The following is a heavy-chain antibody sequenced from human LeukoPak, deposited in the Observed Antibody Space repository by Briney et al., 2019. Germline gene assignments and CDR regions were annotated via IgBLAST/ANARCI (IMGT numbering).Heavy chain of an antibody. CDR3: AKDLYRSYGSGSYFEY. CDR2: INGGGSST. Sequence: GGSLRLSCAASGFIFSSCAMTWVPQAPGKGLEWLSAINGGGSSTHYADSVKGRFTISRDNSKNTLYLQMNILRAEDTAVYYCAKDLYRSYGSGSYFEYWGQGTLVTVSS. CDR1: GFIFSSCA. V-gene: IGHV3-23*01. D-gene: IGHD3-10*01. J-gene: IGHJ4*02.